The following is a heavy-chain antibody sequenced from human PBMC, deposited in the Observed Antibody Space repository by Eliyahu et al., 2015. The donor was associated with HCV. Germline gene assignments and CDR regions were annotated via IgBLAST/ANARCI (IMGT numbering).Heavy chain of an antibody. CDR1: ADSISSSSYF. Sequence: QLQLQESGPGLVKPSETLSLTCSVSADSISSSSYFWGWIRQPPGKGLEWIASISYSGSTYHNPSLKSRVTISVDTSKNQFSLKMSSVTAADTAVYYCARDNRGRYGSNYRLDYWGQGTLVTVSS. CDR2: ISYSGST. D-gene: IGHD6-19*01. J-gene: IGHJ4*02. CDR3: ARDNRGRYGSNYRLDY. V-gene: IGHV4-39*07.